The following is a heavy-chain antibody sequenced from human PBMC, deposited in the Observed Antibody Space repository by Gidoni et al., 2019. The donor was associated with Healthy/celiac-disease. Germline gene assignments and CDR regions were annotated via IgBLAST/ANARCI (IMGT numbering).Heavy chain of an antibody. Sequence: QVQLVQSGAEVKKPGDSVKVSCQASGSTFTGYYMHWVRQAPGQGLEWMGWINPNSGGTNYAQKFQGWVTRTRDTSISTAYMELSRLRSDDTAVYYCARGDYYGSGRTSNYYYMDVWGKGTTVTVSS. CDR3: ARGDYYGSGRTSNYYYMDV. D-gene: IGHD3-10*01. CDR1: GSTFTGYY. V-gene: IGHV1-2*04. CDR2: INPNSGGT. J-gene: IGHJ6*03.